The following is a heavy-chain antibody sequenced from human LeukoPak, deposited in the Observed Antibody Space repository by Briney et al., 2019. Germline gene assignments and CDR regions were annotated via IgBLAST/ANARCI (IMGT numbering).Heavy chain of an antibody. CDR2: IYYSGST. CDR3: ARVSPEKRTIAAAGRRANWFDP. J-gene: IGHJ5*02. V-gene: IGHV4-39*07. CDR1: GDSISSSSYY. D-gene: IGHD6-13*01. Sequence: SETLSLTCTVSGDSISSSSYYWGWIRQPPGKGLEWIGSIYYSGSTYYNPSLKSRVTISVDTSKNQFSLKLSSVTAADTAVYYCARVSPEKRTIAAAGRRANWFDPWGQGTLVTVSS.